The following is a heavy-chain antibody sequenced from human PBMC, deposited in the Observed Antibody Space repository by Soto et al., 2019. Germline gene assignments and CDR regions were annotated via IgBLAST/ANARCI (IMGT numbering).Heavy chain of an antibody. CDR3: ATSELGFGDLFLSWFDP. J-gene: IGHJ5*02. V-gene: IGHV1-69*02. CDR1: VGTFTSYT. D-gene: IGHD3-10*01. CDR2: IIPILGIA. Sequence: QVQLVQSGAEVKKPGSSVKVSCKASVGTFTSYTISWVRQAPGQGLEWMGRIIPILGIANYAQKFQGRVTITADKSTSTASMELSSLRSEDTAVYYCATSELGFGDLFLSWFDPLGQGTLVTVSS.